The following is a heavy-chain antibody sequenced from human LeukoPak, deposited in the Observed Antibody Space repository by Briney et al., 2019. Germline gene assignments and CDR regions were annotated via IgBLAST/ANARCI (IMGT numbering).Heavy chain of an antibody. CDR1: GFTSSSYW. D-gene: IGHD6-19*01. J-gene: IGHJ2*01. CDR2: MKEDGSEK. Sequence: GGSLRLSCAASGFTSSSYWMSWVRQAPGKGLEWVANMKEDGSEKYYVDSVKGRSTISRDNAKNSLYLQMNSLRAEDTAVYYCARDSLGVAGTDWYFDLWGRGTLVTVSS. V-gene: IGHV3-7*01. CDR3: ARDSLGVAGTDWYFDL.